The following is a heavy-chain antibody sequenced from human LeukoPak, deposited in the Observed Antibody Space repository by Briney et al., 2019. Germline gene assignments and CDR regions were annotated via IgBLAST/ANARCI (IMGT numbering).Heavy chain of an antibody. CDR2: ISYDGSNK. D-gene: IGHD3-22*01. CDR1: GVSLSSYG. Sequence: GGSLRLSCLVSGVSLSSYGMHWVRQAPGKGLEWVAVISYDGSNKYYADSVKGRFTISRDNSKNTLYLQMNSLRAEDTAVYYCAKVARLSRYYYDSSATRPSGGEYFQHWGQGTLVTVSS. J-gene: IGHJ1*01. V-gene: IGHV3-30*18. CDR3: AKVARLSRYYYDSSATRPSGGEYFQH.